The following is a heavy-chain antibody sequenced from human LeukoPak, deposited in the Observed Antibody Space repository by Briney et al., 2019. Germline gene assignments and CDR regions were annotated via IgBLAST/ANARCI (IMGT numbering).Heavy chain of an antibody. CDR1: GGSISSYY. CDR3: ARGLVGATSPEINA. CDR2: IYYSGST. Sequence: PSETLSLTCTVSGGSISSYYWSWIRQPPGKGLEWIGYIYYSGSTNYNPSLKSRVTISVDTSKNQFSLKLSSVTAADTAVYYCARGLVGATSPEINAWGQGTPVTVSS. J-gene: IGHJ5*02. D-gene: IGHD1-26*01. V-gene: IGHV4-59*01.